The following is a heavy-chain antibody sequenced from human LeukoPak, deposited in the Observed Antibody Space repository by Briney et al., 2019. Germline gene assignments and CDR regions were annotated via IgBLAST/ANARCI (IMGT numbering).Heavy chain of an antibody. J-gene: IGHJ4*01. CDR2: INSGSRYM. CDR1: EFTFSTYS. Sequence: PGGSLRLSCAASEFTFSTYSMNWVRQAPGKGLEWVSSINSGSRYMYYADSVKGRFTISRDNAKNSLYLLMNSLRAEDTAVYYCATDVRDEYSSGWYPIGYWGHGTLVTVSS. V-gene: IGHV3-21*01. CDR3: ATDVRDEYSSGWYPIGY. D-gene: IGHD6-19*01.